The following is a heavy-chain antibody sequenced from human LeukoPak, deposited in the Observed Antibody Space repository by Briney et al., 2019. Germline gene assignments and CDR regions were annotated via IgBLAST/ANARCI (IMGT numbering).Heavy chain of an antibody. Sequence: SETLSLTCAVYGGSFSGYYWNWIRQPPGKGLEWVGEVNYIGSTNYNPSLKSRVSISVDRSKSQFSLTLTSVTAADTAIYYCARGSSFYDSSGYSDYWGQGTLVTVSS. CDR3: ARGSSFYDSSGYSDY. CDR2: VNYIGST. V-gene: IGHV4-34*01. CDR1: GGSFSGYY. J-gene: IGHJ4*02. D-gene: IGHD3-22*01.